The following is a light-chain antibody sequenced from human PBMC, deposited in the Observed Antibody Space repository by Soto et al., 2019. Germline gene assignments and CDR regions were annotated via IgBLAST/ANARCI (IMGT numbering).Light chain of an antibody. CDR2: EVS. J-gene: IGKJ1*01. CDR1: QSLVYNDGNTY. Sequence: DDVMTQSPLSLPVTLGQPASISCRSSQSLVYNDGNTYLDWFQHRPGQAPRRLIYEVSNWDSGVPDRFSGSGSGSDFTLKISRVEAADVGVYYCMQGTHWLGTFGQGTKVEIK. V-gene: IGKV2D-30*01. CDR3: MQGTHWLGT.